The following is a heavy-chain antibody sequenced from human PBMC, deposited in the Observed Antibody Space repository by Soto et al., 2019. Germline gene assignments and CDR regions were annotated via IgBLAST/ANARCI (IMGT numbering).Heavy chain of an antibody. CDR2: ISGSGGST. V-gene: IGHV3-23*01. J-gene: IGHJ4*02. D-gene: IGHD3-3*01. Sequence: GGSLRLSCAASGFTFSSYAMSWVRQAPGKGLEWVSAISGSGGSTYYTDSVKGRFTISRDNSKNTLYLQMNSLRAEDTAVYYCAKDVVYYDFWSGYYKEDYFDYWGQGTLVTVSS. CDR3: AKDVVYYDFWSGYYKEDYFDY. CDR1: GFTFSSYA.